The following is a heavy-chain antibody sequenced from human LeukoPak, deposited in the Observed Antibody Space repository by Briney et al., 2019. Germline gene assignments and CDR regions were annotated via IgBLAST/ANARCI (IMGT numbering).Heavy chain of an antibody. Sequence: GGSLRLSCAASGFTFSDYYMSWIRQAPGKGLEWVSYICSSSSYTNYADSVKGRFTISRDNAKNSLYLQMNSLRAEDTAVYYCARDGRSGPNWFDPWGQGTLVTVSS. J-gene: IGHJ5*02. CDR3: ARDGRSGPNWFDP. CDR2: ICSSSSYT. D-gene: IGHD7-27*01. CDR1: GFTFSDYY. V-gene: IGHV3-11*06.